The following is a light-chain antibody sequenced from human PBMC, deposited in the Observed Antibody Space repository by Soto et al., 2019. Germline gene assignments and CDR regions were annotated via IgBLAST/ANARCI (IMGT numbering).Light chain of an antibody. CDR2: LAS. Sequence: IQLTQSPSSLPASVGDRVTITCRASQGIRNYLAWYQQKPGKAPNLLIYLASTLQGGVPSRFSGSGSGTDFSRTISSLQPEDVATYYCQYLNSFPLTFGGGTKVELK. V-gene: IGKV1-9*01. J-gene: IGKJ4*01. CDR3: QYLNSFPLT. CDR1: QGIRNY.